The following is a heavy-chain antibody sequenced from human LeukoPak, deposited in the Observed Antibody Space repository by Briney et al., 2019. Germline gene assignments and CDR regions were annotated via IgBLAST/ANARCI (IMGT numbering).Heavy chain of an antibody. V-gene: IGHV1-18*01. Sequence: PWASVNVSCKASGYTFTSYGISWVRQAPGQGLEWMGWISAYNGNTTYAQKLQGRVTMTTDTSTSTAYMELRSLRSDDTAVYYCARDPSGRIFGVVIPLDYWGQGTLVTVSS. J-gene: IGHJ4*02. D-gene: IGHD3-3*02. CDR2: ISAYNGNT. CDR3: ARDPSGRIFGVVIPLDY. CDR1: GYTFTSYG.